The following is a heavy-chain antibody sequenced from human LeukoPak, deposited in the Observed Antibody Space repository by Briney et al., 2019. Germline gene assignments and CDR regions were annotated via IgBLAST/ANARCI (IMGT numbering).Heavy chain of an antibody. CDR2: ITGRGDET. V-gene: IGHV3-23*01. Sequence: SGGSLRLSCAASGFIFSNYALMWVRQAPGKGLEWVSSITGRGDETFYADSVMGRFSLSRDNSKNMLYLQMYSLGAEDTAIYYCAKGAAAGLVDWFDPWGQGTLVTVSS. D-gene: IGHD6-13*01. J-gene: IGHJ5*02. CDR1: GFIFSNYA. CDR3: AKGAAAGLVDWFDP.